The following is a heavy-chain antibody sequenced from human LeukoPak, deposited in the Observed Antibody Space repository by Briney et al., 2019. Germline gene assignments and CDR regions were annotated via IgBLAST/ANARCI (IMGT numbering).Heavy chain of an antibody. J-gene: IGHJ4*02. Sequence: GGSLRLSCAASGFTFSSYAMSWVRQAPGKGLEWVSVIYSGGSTYYADSVKGRFTISRDNSKNTLYLQMNSLRAEDTAVYYCASLAQDYFDYWGQGTLVTVSS. CDR3: ASLAQDYFDY. CDR2: IYSGGST. V-gene: IGHV3-53*01. CDR1: GFTFSSYA.